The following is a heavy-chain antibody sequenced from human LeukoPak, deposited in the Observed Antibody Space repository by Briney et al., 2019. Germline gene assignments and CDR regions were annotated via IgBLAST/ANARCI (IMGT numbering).Heavy chain of an antibody. Sequence: GGSLRLSCAASGFTLSNHWMTWVRQAPGKGLECVAIIKQDGSEKYYVDSVKGRFTISRDNSKNTLYLQMNSLRAEDTAVYYCARELYSLDAFDIWGQGTMVTVSS. J-gene: IGHJ3*02. CDR1: GFTLSNHW. CDR3: ARELYSLDAFDI. D-gene: IGHD1-26*01. CDR2: IKQDGSEK. V-gene: IGHV3-7*03.